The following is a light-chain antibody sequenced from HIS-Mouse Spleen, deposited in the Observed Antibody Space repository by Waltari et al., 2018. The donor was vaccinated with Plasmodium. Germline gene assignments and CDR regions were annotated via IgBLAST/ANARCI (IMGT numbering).Light chain of an antibody. CDR1: QDISNY. V-gene: IGKV1-33*01. J-gene: IGKJ3*01. CDR3: QQYDNLPPLFT. CDR2: DAS. Sequence: DIQMTQSPSSLSASVGDRVTITCQASQDISNYLNWYQQKPGKAPKLLIYDASNLETGVPSRFSGSGSGTDFTFTISSLQPEDIATYYCQQYDNLPPLFTFGPGTKADIK.